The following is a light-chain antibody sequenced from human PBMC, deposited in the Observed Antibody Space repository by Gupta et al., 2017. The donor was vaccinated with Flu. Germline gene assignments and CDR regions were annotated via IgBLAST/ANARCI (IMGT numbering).Light chain of an antibody. CDR3: QVWEDSGDNPWV. CDR1: NIGSIS. Sequence: SYLLTQPPSVSVAPGPTARTTCAGNNIGSISVHWSQHKPGQAPDLIFFDDNDRPSGAPERGSGSNSGNTAAITINRVAAGEEADYYCQVWEDSGDNPWVFGGGTKLTVL. CDR2: DDN. J-gene: IGLJ3*02. V-gene: IGLV3-21*02.